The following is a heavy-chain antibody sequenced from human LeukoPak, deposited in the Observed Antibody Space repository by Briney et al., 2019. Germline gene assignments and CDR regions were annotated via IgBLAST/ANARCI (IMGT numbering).Heavy chain of an antibody. V-gene: IGHV1-2*02. Sequence: GASVKVSCKASGYTFTGYYMHWVRQAPGQGLEWMGWINPNSGGTNYAQKFQGRVTMTRDTSISTAYMELSRLRSDDTAVYYCARDLSEEWLVPGYWGQGTLVTVSS. J-gene: IGHJ4*02. CDR1: GYTFTGYY. D-gene: IGHD6-19*01. CDR3: ARDLSEEWLVPGY. CDR2: INPNSGGT.